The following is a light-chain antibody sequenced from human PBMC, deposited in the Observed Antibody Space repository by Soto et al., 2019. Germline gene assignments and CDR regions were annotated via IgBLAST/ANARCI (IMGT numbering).Light chain of an antibody. CDR3: QQTYRPSYT. CDR2: AAY. Sequence: DIQMTQSPSSLSASLGDRVTITCRASQSINTFLNWYQHQPGKAPKVLIYAAYNLQSGVPSRFNGNGSGTDFTLTISSLQPEDFATYFCQQTYRPSYTFAQGTRLEIK. J-gene: IGKJ2*01. V-gene: IGKV1-39*01. CDR1: QSINTF.